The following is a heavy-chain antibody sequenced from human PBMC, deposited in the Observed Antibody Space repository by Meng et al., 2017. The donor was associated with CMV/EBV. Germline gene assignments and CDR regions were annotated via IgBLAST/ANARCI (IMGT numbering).Heavy chain of an antibody. CDR3: ARVERATSIRDHYGMDV. CDR2: IIPIFGTA. Sequence: SVKVSCKASGGTFSSYAISWVRQAPGQGLEWIGGIIPIFGTANYAQKFQGRVTITTDESTSTAYMELSSLRSEDTAVYYCARVERATSIRDHYGMDVWGQGTTVTVSS. CDR1: GGTFSSYA. J-gene: IGHJ6*02. D-gene: IGHD5-24*01. V-gene: IGHV1-69*05.